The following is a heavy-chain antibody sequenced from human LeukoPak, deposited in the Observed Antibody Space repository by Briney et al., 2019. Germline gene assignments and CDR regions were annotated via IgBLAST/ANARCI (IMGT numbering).Heavy chain of an antibody. CDR2: IYYSGDT. Sequence: SDTLSLTCSVSGGSISSSIYYWGWIRPPPGKGLEWIGSIYYSGDTYYNPSLKSRVTISVDTSKNQFSLKLRSVTAADTAVYYCARRLGGSGSYYYWGQGTLVTVPS. D-gene: IGHD3-10*01. CDR1: GGSISSSIYY. J-gene: IGHJ4*02. CDR3: ARRLGGSGSYYY. V-gene: IGHV4-39*01.